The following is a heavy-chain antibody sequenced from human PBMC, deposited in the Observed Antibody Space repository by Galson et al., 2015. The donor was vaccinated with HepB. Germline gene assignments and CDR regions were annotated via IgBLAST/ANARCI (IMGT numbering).Heavy chain of an antibody. CDR2: IYTSGST. CDR3: ARDSLRDDDFPDV. Sequence: ETLSLTCTVSGASITNKYLNWIRQPAGKGLEWIGRIYTSGSTNYNPSLKSRITMSVDTSMNQLSLQLRSVTAADTAVYYCARDSLRDDDFPDVWGQGTTVIVSS. V-gene: IGHV4-4*07. D-gene: IGHD3/OR15-3a*01. J-gene: IGHJ3*01. CDR1: GASITNKY.